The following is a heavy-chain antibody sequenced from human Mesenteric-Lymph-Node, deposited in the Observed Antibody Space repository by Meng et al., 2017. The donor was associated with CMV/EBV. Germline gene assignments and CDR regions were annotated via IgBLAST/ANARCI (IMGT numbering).Heavy chain of an antibody. CDR1: GYTFTSYD. CDR3: ARAEYDFWSGYKYYLDY. Sequence: ASVKVSCKASGYTFTSYDINWVRQATGQGPEWMGWMNPNSGNTGSAQKFQGRVTMTRNTSISTAYMELSSLRSEDTAVYYCARAEYDFWSGYKYYLDYWGQGTLVTVSS. CDR2: MNPNSGNT. J-gene: IGHJ4*02. V-gene: IGHV1-8*01. D-gene: IGHD3-3*01.